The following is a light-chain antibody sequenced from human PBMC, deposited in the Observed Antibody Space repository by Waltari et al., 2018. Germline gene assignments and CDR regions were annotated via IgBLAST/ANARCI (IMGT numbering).Light chain of an antibody. CDR1: HSIDYY. CDR3: QQRRDWPIT. V-gene: IGKV3-11*01. J-gene: IGKJ5*01. CDR2: DTS. Sequence: EIVLTPSPATLSLSPGERATLSCRASHSIDYYLGWYQQKPGQAPRLLIYDTSNRAAGIPARFSGSGSGTDFTLTISSLEPEDFAIYYCQQRRDWPITFGQGTRLEIK.